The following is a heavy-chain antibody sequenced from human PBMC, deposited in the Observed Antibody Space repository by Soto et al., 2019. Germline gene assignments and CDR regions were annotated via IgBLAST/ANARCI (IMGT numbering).Heavy chain of an antibody. CDR1: GFTFSSYG. D-gene: IGHD6-19*01. J-gene: IGHJ4*02. V-gene: IGHV3-33*01. Sequence: QVQLVESGGGVVQPGRSLRLSCAASGFTFSSYGMHWVRQAPGKGLEWVEVIWFDGSNKYYADSVKGRFTISRDNSKNTPYLRVNSLSAYDTAVYSCSSHTAVAGPQVDLGYWGQGTLVTVSS. CDR3: SSHTAVAGPQVDLGY. CDR2: IWFDGSNK.